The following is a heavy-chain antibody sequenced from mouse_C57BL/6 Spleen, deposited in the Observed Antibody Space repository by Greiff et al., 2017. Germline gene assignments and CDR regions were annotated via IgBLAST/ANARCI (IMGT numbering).Heavy chain of an antibody. D-gene: IGHD1-1*01. CDR3: ASRDAVLDAMAY. CDR1: GYTFTSYW. V-gene: IGHV1-72*01. CDR2: IDPNSGGI. J-gene: IGHJ4*01. Sequence: QVQLQQPGAELVKPGASVKLSCTASGYTFTSYWMHWVKQRPGRGLEWIGRIDPNSGGIKYTENFKSKATLTVDKPSSRAYMQLSSLTSEDSAVYYCASRDAVLDAMAYWGQGTSVTVSS.